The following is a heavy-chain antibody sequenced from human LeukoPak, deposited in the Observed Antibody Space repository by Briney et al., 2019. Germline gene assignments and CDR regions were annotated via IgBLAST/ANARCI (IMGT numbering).Heavy chain of an antibody. V-gene: IGHV4-61*01. CDR2: IYYSGST. J-gene: IGHJ4*02. D-gene: IGHD5-12*01. CDR1: GGSIGSSTFY. Sequence: SETLSLTCSVSGGSIGSSTFYWSWIRQPPGKGLEWIGYIYYSGSTNYNPSLKSRVTISVDTSKNQFSLKLSSVTAADTAVYYCARARGYSGYAYFDYWGQGTLVTVSS. CDR3: ARARGYSGYAYFDY.